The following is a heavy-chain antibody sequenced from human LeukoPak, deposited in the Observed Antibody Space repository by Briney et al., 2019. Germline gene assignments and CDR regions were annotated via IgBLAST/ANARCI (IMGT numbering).Heavy chain of an antibody. J-gene: IGHJ6*03. D-gene: IGHD2-21*02. CDR1: SRSFCGYY. CDR2: INHSGST. CDR3: TSFVGVSRHGDPLYYYYMDV. Sequence: PSETLSLTCAVDSRSFCGYYWRWIRHPPGKALQWIGEINHSGSTNYNPSLKSRVTISVEPSKNQLSLNLHPVTLADTAVYYWTSFVGVSRHGDPLYYYYMDVWGKGTTVIVSS. V-gene: IGHV4-34*01.